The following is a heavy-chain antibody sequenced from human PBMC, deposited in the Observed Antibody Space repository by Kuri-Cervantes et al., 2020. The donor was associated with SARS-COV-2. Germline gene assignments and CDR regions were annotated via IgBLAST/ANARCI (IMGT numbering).Heavy chain of an antibody. CDR2: INGDGSST. D-gene: IGHD6-6*01. Sequence: GGSLRLSCAASGFTFSSYSMNWVRQAPGKGLVWVSRINGDGSSTSYADSVKGRFTISRDNAKNSLYLQMNSLRAEDTAVYYCARVRYSSSGWFDPWDQGNLVTVSS. CDR1: GFTFSSYS. V-gene: IGHV3-74*01. J-gene: IGHJ5*02. CDR3: ARVRYSSSGWFDP.